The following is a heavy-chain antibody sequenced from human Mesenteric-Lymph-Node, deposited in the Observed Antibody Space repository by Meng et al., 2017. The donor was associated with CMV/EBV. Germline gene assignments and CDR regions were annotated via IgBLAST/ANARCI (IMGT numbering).Heavy chain of an antibody. J-gene: IGHJ4*02. Sequence: GESLKISCAASGLSFTTYAMSWVRQAPGKGLEWVSVIYSGGSSTYYADSVKGRFTISRDNSKNTLYLQMNSLRAEDTAVYYCAKWWGYYSSTSCYTSDYWGQGTLVTVSS. D-gene: IGHD2-2*02. V-gene: IGHV3-23*03. CDR3: AKWWGYYSSTSCYTSDY. CDR2: IYSGGSST. CDR1: GLSFTTYA.